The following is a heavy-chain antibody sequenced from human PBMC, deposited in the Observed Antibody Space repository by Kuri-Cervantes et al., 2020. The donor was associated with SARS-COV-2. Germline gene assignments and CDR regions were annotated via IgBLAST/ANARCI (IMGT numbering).Heavy chain of an antibody. CDR3: ARHFSWGSGEKYYDILTRPDYVMDV. D-gene: IGHD3-9*01. V-gene: IGHV4-39*01. CDR2: IYYSGST. J-gene: IGHJ6*02. Sequence: SETLSLTCTVSGGSISSSSYYWRWIRQPPGKGLEWLGSIYYSGSTFYNPSLKSRVTISVDTSKNQFTLKLSSVTAAETAVYYCARHFSWGSGEKYYDILTRPDYVMDVWVQGTTVTVSS. CDR1: GGSISSSSYY.